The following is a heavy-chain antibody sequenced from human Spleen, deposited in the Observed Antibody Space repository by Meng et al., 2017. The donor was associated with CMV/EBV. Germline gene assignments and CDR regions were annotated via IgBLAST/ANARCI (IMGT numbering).Heavy chain of an antibody. CDR3: ATGAVDYYDSSGFYFDY. Sequence: GGSLRLSCAASGFPFRNYAMDWVRQAPGKGLEWVSYIGSGGSTIYYADSVKGRFTISRDNAKNSLYLQMNSLRAEDTAVYHCATGAVDYYDSSGFYFDYWGQGTLVTVSS. D-gene: IGHD3-22*01. CDR2: IGSGGSTI. CDR1: GFPFRNYA. V-gene: IGHV3-48*03. J-gene: IGHJ4*02.